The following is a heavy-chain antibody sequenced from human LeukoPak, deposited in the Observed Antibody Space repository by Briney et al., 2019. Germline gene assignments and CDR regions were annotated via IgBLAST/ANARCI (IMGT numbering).Heavy chain of an antibody. CDR2: INHSGST. V-gene: IGHV4-34*01. CDR1: GGSFSGYY. CDR3: ARHVYCSSTSCYIYAFDI. D-gene: IGHD2-2*02. Sequence: SETLSLTCAVYGGSFSGYYWSWIRQPPGKGLEWIGEINHSGSTNYNPSLKSRVTISVDTSKNQFSLKLSSVTAADTAVYYCARHVYCSSTSCYIYAFDIWGQGTMVTVSS. J-gene: IGHJ3*02.